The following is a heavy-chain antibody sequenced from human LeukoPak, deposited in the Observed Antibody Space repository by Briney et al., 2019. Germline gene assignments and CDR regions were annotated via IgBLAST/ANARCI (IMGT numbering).Heavy chain of an antibody. CDR3: ARVGGQTSYFDY. CDR2: INAGNGNT. CDR1: GYTFTSYA. J-gene: IGHJ4*02. Sequence: ASVKVSCKASGYTFTSYAMHWVRQAPGQRLEWMGWINAGNGNTKYSQKFQGRVTITRDTSTSTVYMELSSLRSEDTAVYYCARVGGQTSYFDYWGQGTLVTVSS. D-gene: IGHD2-15*01. V-gene: IGHV1-3*01.